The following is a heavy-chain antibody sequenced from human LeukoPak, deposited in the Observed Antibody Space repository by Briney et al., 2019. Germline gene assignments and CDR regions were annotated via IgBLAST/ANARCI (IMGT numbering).Heavy chain of an antibody. CDR2: IYPGDSDT. V-gene: IGHV5-51*01. CDR1: SNSFTNHW. J-gene: IGHJ3*02. CDR3: ARRHAALIPVSDAFDI. Sequence: GESLKISCKGSSNSFTNHWIGWARQRPGKGLEWMGIIYPGDSDTRYSRSFQGQVTISADKSIDTAYLQWSSLKASDTAMYYCARRHAALIPVSDAFDIWGQGTAVTVSS. D-gene: IGHD6-25*01.